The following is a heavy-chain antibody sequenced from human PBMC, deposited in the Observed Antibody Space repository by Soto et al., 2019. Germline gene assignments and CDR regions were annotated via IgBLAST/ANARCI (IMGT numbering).Heavy chain of an antibody. D-gene: IGHD3-10*01. Sequence: QVQLQQWGAGLLKPSETLSLTCAVYGGSFSGYYWSWIRQPPGKGLEWIGEINHSGSTNYNPSLKSRVTISVDTSKNQFSLKVSSVTAADTAVYYCASYGSGSYVDDYWGQGTLVTVSS. V-gene: IGHV4-34*01. CDR3: ASYGSGSYVDDY. J-gene: IGHJ4*02. CDR2: INHSGST. CDR1: GGSFSGYY.